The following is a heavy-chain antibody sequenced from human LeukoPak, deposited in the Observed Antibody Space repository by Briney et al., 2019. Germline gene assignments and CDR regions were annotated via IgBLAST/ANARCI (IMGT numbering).Heavy chain of an antibody. Sequence: GGSLRLSCAASGFTFSRYEMNWVRRAPGKGLEKGSYISSSGSTIYYADSVKGRFTISRDNAKNSLYLQMNSLRAEDTAVYYCARDVGYCSSTSCYWGCFDYWGQGTLVTVSS. V-gene: IGHV3-48*03. CDR2: ISSSGSTI. D-gene: IGHD2-2*01. J-gene: IGHJ4*02. CDR1: GFTFSRYE. CDR3: ARDVGYCSSTSCYWGCFDY.